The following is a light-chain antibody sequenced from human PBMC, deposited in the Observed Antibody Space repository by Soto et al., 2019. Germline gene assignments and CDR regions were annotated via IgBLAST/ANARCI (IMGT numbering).Light chain of an antibody. V-gene: IGLV2-8*01. CDR2: EVS. Sequence: QSVLTQPPSASGSPGQSVTLSCTGTSSDVGGYNYVSWYQQHPGKAPKLMIYEVSKRPSGVPDRFSGSKSGNTASLTVSGLQAEDEADYYCSSYAGSNNLVFGGGTKLTVL. CDR1: SSDVGGYNY. J-gene: IGLJ2*01. CDR3: SSYAGSNNLV.